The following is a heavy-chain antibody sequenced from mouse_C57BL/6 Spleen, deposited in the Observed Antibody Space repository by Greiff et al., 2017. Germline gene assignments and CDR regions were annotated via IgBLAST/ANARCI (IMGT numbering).Heavy chain of an antibody. Sequence: VMLVESGAELVRPGASVKLSCKASGYTFTDYYINWVKPRPGQGLEWIARIYPGSGNTYYNEKVKGKATITAEKSSSTAYMQLSSLTSEDSAVYFCARGAGFAYWGQGTLVTVSA. V-gene: IGHV1-76*01. J-gene: IGHJ3*01. D-gene: IGHD3-3*01. CDR1: GYTFTDYY. CDR3: ARGAGFAY. CDR2: IYPGSGNT.